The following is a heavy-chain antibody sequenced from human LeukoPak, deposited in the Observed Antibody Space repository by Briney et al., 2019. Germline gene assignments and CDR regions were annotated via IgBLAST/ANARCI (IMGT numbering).Heavy chain of an antibody. CDR3: ARGGTMVRGVIYHYGMDV. J-gene: IGHJ6*02. Sequence: ASVKVSCKASGYTFTSYGISWVRQAPGQGLEWMGWISAYNGNTNYAQKLQGRVTMTTDTSTSTAYMELRSLRSDDTAVYYCARGGTMVRGVIYHYGMDVWGQGTTVTVSS. CDR2: ISAYNGNT. V-gene: IGHV1-18*01. CDR1: GYTFTSYG. D-gene: IGHD3-10*01.